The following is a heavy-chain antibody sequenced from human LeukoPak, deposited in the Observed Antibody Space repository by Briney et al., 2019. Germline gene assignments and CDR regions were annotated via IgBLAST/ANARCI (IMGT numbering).Heavy chain of an antibody. J-gene: IGHJ4*02. V-gene: IGHV4-59*08. CDR1: GGSFSGYY. Sequence: KTSETLSLTCAVYGGSFSGYYWSWIRQPPGKGLEWIGYIYYSGSTNYNPSLKSRVTISVDTSKNQFSLKLSSVTAADTAVYYCAVGRSGSYFYWGQGTLVTVSS. D-gene: IGHD1-26*01. CDR3: AVGRSGSYFY. CDR2: IYYSGST.